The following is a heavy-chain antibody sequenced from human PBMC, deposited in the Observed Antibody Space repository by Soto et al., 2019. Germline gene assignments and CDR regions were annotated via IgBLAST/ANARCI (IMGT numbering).Heavy chain of an antibody. J-gene: IGHJ4*02. V-gene: IGHV3-23*01. CDR1: GFTFSSYA. CDR3: AKLSGWDTTRDYFDS. Sequence: EVQLLESGGGLAQPGGSLRLSCAASGFTFSSYAMSWVRQAPGKGLEWVTVITYNGGSTDYADSVKGRLIISRDNSKNPLFLQISSLRAEDTAVYYCAKLSGWDTTRDYFDSWGQGTLVTVSS. CDR2: ITYNGGST. D-gene: IGHD5-18*01.